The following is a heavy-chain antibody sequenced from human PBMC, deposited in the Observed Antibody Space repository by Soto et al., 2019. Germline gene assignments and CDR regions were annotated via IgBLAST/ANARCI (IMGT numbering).Heavy chain of an antibody. Sequence: QVQMVESGGGVVQPGRSLRLSCAASGFSFENYGMHWVRQAPGRGLEWVAIIWYNGSLQYYAAAVKGRFTISRDNSKNTLYLEMNSLRAEDTAVYYCANLWGDGYNLGQDYNGMDVW. V-gene: IGHV3-33*06. CDR1: GFSFENYG. J-gene: IGHJ6*01. CDR2: IWYNGSLQ. CDR3: ANLWGDGYNLGQDYNGMDV. D-gene: IGHD5-12*01.